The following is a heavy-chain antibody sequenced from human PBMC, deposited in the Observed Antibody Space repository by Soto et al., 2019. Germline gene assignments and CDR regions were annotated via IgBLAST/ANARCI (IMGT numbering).Heavy chain of an antibody. D-gene: IGHD6-13*01. J-gene: IGHJ4*02. CDR2: IIPIFGTA. Sequence: QVQLVQSGAEVKKPGSSVKVSCKASGGTFSSYAISWVRQAPGQGLEWMGGIIPIFGTANYAQKFQGRVTITADESTSTAYMELSSLRSEDTAVYSCAGAHALPGIAAAGTEGDYWGQGTLVTVSS. V-gene: IGHV1-69*12. CDR1: GGTFSSYA. CDR3: AGAHALPGIAAAGTEGDY.